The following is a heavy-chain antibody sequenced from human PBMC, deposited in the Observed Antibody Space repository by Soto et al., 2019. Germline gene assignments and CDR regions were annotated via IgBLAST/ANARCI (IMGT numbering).Heavy chain of an antibody. CDR1: GFTFSSYA. Sequence: GGSLRLSCAASGFTFSSYAMSWVRQAPGKGLEWVSAISGSGGSTYYADSVKGRFTISRDNSKNTLYLQMNSLRAEETAVYYCASSTYSYGSGYWGQGTLVTVSS. CDR3: ASSTYSYGSGY. V-gene: IGHV3-23*01. D-gene: IGHD5-18*01. J-gene: IGHJ4*02. CDR2: ISGSGGST.